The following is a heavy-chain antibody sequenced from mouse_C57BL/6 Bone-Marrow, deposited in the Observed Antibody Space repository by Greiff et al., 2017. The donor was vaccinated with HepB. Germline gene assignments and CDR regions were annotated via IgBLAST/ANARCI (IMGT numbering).Heavy chain of an antibody. D-gene: IGHD2-1*01. CDR2: ISIGYGYT. Sequence: VQLQQSGAELVRPGSSVKMSCKTSGYTFTSYGINWVKQRPGQGLEWIGYISIGYGYTEYNEKFKGKATLTSDTSSSTAYMQLSSLTSEDSAIYFCACLLYYAMDYWGQGTSVTVSS. CDR3: ACLLYYAMDY. CDR1: GYTFTSYG. V-gene: IGHV1-58*01. J-gene: IGHJ4*01.